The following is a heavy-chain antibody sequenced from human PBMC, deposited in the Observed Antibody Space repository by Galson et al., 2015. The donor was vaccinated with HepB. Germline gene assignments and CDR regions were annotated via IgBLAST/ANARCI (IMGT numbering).Heavy chain of an antibody. CDR3: ARRGYSGSYYGDDAFDI. CDR2: INPDGSST. V-gene: IGHV3-74*03. CDR1: GFTFSNHW. J-gene: IGHJ3*02. Sequence: SLRLSCAASGFTFSNHWMHWVRQAPGKGLVWVSRINPDGSSTAYADSVRARFTISRDNAKNTLYLQMNSMRAEDTAVYYCARRGYSGSYYGDDAFDIWGQGTMVIVSS. D-gene: IGHD1-26*01.